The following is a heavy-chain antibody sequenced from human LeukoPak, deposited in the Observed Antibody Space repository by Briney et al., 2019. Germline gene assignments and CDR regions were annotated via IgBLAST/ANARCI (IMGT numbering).Heavy chain of an antibody. V-gene: IGHV3-74*01. CDR2: IKADGSSA. CDR1: GFTFSSYE. Sequence: PGGSLRLSCAASGFTFSSYEMNWVRQAPGKGPVWVSRIKADGSSATYADSVKGRFTISRDNAKNTLYLQMNSLRVEDTAAYYCARSDWFDPWGQGTLVTVSS. CDR3: ARSDWFDP. J-gene: IGHJ5*02.